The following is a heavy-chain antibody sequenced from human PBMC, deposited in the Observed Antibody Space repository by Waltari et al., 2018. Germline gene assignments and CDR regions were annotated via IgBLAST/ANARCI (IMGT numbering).Heavy chain of an antibody. CDR3: ARDRSGGDAFAI. V-gene: IGHV1-69*01. CDR2: IIPIFGTA. J-gene: IGHJ3*02. D-gene: IGHD6-25*01. Sequence: QGLEWMGGIIPIFGTANYAQKFQGRVTITADESTSTAYMELSSLRSEDTAVYSCARDRSGGDAFAIWGQGTMVTVSS.